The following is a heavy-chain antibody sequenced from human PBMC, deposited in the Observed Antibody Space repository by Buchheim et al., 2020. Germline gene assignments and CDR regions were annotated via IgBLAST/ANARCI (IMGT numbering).Heavy chain of an antibody. D-gene: IGHD3-22*01. V-gene: IGHV1-46*01. CDR1: GYTFTSYY. Sequence: QVQLVQSGAEVKKPGASVKVSCKASGYTFTSYYMHWVRQAPGQGLEWMGIINPSGGSTSYAQKFQGRVTMTRATSTSTVYMELSSLRSEDTAVYYCASTSQTYYYDSSGYYGLGYWGQGTL. J-gene: IGHJ4*02. CDR3: ASTSQTYYYDSSGYYGLGY. CDR2: INPSGGST.